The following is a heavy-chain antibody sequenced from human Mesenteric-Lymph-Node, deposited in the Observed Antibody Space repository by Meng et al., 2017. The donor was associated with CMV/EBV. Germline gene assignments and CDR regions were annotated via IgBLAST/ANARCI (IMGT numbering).Heavy chain of an antibody. D-gene: IGHD6-13*01. Sequence: STFTSYDINWVRQATGQGLEWMGWMNPNSGNTGYAQKFQGRVTMTRNTSISTAYMELSSLRSEDTAVYYCARGRYSSSWSDNWFDPWGQGTLVTVSS. J-gene: IGHJ5*02. CDR3: ARGRYSSSWSDNWFDP. V-gene: IGHV1-8*01. CDR1: STFTSYD. CDR2: MNPNSGNT.